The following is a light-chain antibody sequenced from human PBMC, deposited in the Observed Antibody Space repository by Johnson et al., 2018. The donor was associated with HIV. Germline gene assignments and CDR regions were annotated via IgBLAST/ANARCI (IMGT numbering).Light chain of an antibody. CDR1: SSNIGNNY. V-gene: IGLV1-51*02. CDR2: ENN. J-gene: IGLJ1*01. Sequence: QLVLTQPPSVSAAPGQKVTISCSGSSSNIGNNYVSWYQQLPGTAPKLLIYENNKRPSGIPDRFSGSKSGTSATLGITGLQTGDEADYYCGTWDSSLSAGGYVFGTGTQGTVL. CDR3: GTWDSSLSAGGYV.